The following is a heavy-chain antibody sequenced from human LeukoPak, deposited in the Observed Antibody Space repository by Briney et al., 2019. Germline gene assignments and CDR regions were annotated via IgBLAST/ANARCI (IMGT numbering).Heavy chain of an antibody. V-gene: IGHV3-73*01. J-gene: IGHJ4*02. CDR2: IRSKANSYAT. D-gene: IGHD3-22*01. Sequence: GGSLKLSCEASGFTFSGSAMHWVRQASGKGLEWVGRIRSKANSYATAYAASVKGRFTISRDDSKNTAYLQMNSLKTEDTAVYYCTRGPVYYYDSSGYYDDYWGQGTLVTVSS. CDR3: TRGPVYYYDSSGYYDDY. CDR1: GFTFSGSA.